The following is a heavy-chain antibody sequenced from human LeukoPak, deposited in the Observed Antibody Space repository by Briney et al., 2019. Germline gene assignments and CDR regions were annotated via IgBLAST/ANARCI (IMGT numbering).Heavy chain of an antibody. Sequence: PSETLSLTCTVSDYSISSGYHWAWMRQPPGKGLEWIGSINHSGSTYYNPSLKSRVTVSVDTSKNQVSLRLSSVTAADTAVYYCARVCSSGRCLDYWGQGTLVTVSS. CDR1: DYSISSGYH. D-gene: IGHD2-15*01. J-gene: IGHJ4*02. V-gene: IGHV4-38-2*02. CDR2: INHSGST. CDR3: ARVCSSGRCLDY.